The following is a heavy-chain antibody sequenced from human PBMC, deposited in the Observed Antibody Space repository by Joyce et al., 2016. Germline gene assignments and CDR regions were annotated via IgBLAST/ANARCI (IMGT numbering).Heavy chain of an antibody. D-gene: IGHD1-1*01. CDR2: SYPGDSDT. V-gene: IGHV5-51*01. CDR3: ARSTRDALDS. CDR1: GHKFTTYW. Sequence: EVQLVQSGAEVKQPGESLKISCKDFGHKFTTYWVAWVRQLPGKGLEWRGVSYPGDSDTGYSPAFQGQVTFSADRSTSTGYLHLSSLKVSDTATYYCARSTRDALDSWGQGTLVTVSS. J-gene: IGHJ4*02.